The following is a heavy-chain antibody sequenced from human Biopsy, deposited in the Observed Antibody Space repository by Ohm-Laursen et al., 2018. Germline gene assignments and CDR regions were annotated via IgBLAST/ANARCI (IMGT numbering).Heavy chain of an antibody. Sequence: SRRLSCAAPVSTFSSNGIHWVRKAQGKGQGWAAVIWYDGSNKYSADSVKGRFSISRGNSKNTVYLQMNSLRAADMAVYYCARDRYYGSESYYSHYNMDVWGQGTTVSVSS. J-gene: IGHJ6*02. V-gene: IGHV3-33*01. CDR1: VSTFSSNG. CDR2: IWYDGSNK. CDR3: ARDRYYGSESYYSHYNMDV. D-gene: IGHD3-10*01.